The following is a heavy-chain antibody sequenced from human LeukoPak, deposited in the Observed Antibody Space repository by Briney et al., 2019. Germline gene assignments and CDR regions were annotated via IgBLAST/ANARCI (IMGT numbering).Heavy chain of an antibody. CDR1: GFTFTTYG. J-gene: IGHJ6*03. Sequence: GGSLRLSCAASGFTFTTYGMHWVRQAPGKGLEWVACIYPDGINKDYADSVKGRFTISRDNAKNSLYLQMNSLRAEDTAVYYCARAGDFSYYDFWSGAGGDYYYYMDVWGKGTTVTISS. V-gene: IGHV3-30*12. CDR2: IYPDGINK. D-gene: IGHD3-3*01. CDR3: ARAGDFSYYDFWSGAGGDYYYYMDV.